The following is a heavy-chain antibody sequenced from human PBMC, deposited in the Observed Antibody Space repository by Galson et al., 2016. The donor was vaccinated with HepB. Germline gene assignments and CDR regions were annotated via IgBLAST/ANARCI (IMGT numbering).Heavy chain of an antibody. CDR3: ARHKFGEGDDFVF. CDR2: VYYRGYT. V-gene: IGHV4-39*01. J-gene: IGHJ4*02. D-gene: IGHD3-10*01. CDR1: GGSISSSSYY. Sequence: SETLSLTCTVSGGSISSSSYYWGWIRQPPGKGLEWIGTVYYRGYTYYNPSLKSRVTIFLDSTKNQISLKLSSVTAADTAVYYCARHKFGEGDDFVFWGQGALVTVSS.